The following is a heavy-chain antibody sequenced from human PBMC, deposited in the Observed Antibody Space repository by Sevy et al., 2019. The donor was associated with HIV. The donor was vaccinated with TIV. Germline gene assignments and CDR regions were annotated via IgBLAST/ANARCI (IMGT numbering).Heavy chain of an antibody. CDR2: IYHSGST. Sequence: SETLSLTCAVSNYSISSGYYWGWIRQSPGKGLEWIGNIYHSGSTYYNPSLKSRVTISVDASKNYFSLRLTSVTAADTAVYYCAREGRAIVVVPAALPSYYYYYGMDVWGQGTTVTVSS. D-gene: IGHD2-2*01. V-gene: IGHV4-38-2*02. CDR1: NYSISSGYY. CDR3: AREGRAIVVVPAALPSYYYYYGMDV. J-gene: IGHJ6*02.